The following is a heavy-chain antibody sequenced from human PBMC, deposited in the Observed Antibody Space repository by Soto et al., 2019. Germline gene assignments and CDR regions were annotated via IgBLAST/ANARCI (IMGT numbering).Heavy chain of an antibody. J-gene: IGHJ5*02. CDR1: GGNFSDYY. Sequence: SSETHPLSYAVYGGNFSDYYWSWIRQPPGKGLEWIGEINHSGSTNYNPSLKSRVTISVDTSKNQFSLKLSSVTAADTAVYYCARDIRFLDPTMQNWFDPWGQGTLVTVSS. CDR3: ARDIRFLDPTMQNWFDP. V-gene: IGHV4-34*01. CDR2: INHSGST. D-gene: IGHD3-3*01.